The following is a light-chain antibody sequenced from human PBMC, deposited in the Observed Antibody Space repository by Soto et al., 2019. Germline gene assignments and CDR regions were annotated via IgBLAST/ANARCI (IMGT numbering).Light chain of an antibody. CDR3: SSYTSSSTLV. J-gene: IGLJ1*01. CDR2: DVS. V-gene: IGLV2-14*01. Sequence: QSVLTQPASVSGSPGQSITISCTGTSSDVGGYNSVSWYQQHPGKAPKLMIYDVSNRPSGVSNRFSGSKSGNTASLTISGLQAEDEADYYCSSYTSSSTLVFGTGTKDTVL. CDR1: SSDVGGYNS.